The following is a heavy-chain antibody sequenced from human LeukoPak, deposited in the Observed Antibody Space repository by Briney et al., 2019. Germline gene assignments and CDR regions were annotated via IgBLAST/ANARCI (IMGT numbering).Heavy chain of an antibody. CDR3: ARQPPGLFATDY. CDR2: IYPGDSNT. V-gene: IGHV5-51*01. J-gene: IGHJ4*02. CDR1: GYSFTNYW. Sequence: GESLKISCKGSGYSFTNYWIAWMRQMPGKGLEWMGIIYPGDSNTRYNPSFQGQASISADKSISTAYLQWSSLEASDTAMYYCARQPPGLFATDYWGQGTLVTVSS.